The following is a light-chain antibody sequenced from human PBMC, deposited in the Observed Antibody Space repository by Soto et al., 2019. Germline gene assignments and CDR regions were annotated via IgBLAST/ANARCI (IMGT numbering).Light chain of an antibody. CDR1: QSVRSDY. CDR3: QQFGRAHSMYT. J-gene: IGKJ2*01. CDR2: GAS. V-gene: IGKV3-20*01. Sequence: EIVLTQSPGTLSLSPGERATLSCRASQSVRSDYLAWYQQKPGQAPRLLIYGASSRATGIPDRFSGSGSGTDFTLTISRPEPEDFALYYCQQFGRAHSMYTFGQGTKLEIK.